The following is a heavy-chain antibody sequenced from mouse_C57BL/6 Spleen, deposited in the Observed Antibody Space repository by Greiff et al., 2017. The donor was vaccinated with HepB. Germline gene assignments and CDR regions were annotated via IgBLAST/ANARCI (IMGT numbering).Heavy chain of an antibody. CDR2: ISDGGSYT. CDR1: GFTFSSYA. D-gene: IGHD2-5*01. CDR3: ARESPYYSNYYFDY. Sequence: EVMLVESGGGLVKPGGSLKLSCAASGFTFSSYAMSWVRQTPEKRLEWVATISDGGSYTYYPDNVKGRFTISRDNAKNNLYLQMSHLKSEDTAMYYCARESPYYSNYYFDYWGQGTTLTVSS. J-gene: IGHJ2*01. V-gene: IGHV5-4*01.